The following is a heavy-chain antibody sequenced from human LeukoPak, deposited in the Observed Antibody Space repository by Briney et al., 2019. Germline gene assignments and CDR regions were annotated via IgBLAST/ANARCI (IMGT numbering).Heavy chain of an antibody. CDR2: ISSSSSYI. D-gene: IGHD1-26*01. CDR3: ARDGCGSYNPNYYYYGMDV. CDR1: GFTSSSYS. V-gene: IGHV3-21*01. Sequence: GGSLRLSCAASGFTSSSYSMNWVRQAPGKRQEWVSSISSSSSYIYYADSVKGRFTISRDNAKNSLYLQMNSLRAEDTAVYYCARDGCGSYNPNYYYYGMDVWGQGTTVTVSS. J-gene: IGHJ6*02.